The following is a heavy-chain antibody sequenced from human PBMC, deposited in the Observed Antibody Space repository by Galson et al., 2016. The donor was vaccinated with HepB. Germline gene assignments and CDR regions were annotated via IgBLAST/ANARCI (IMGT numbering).Heavy chain of an antibody. CDR1: GYRFSDYW. CDR2: IYPGDSDT. D-gene: IGHD1-1*01. CDR3: AKFRSQGTYDY. V-gene: IGHV5-51*01. Sequence: QSGAEVKKPGESLKISCKGSGYRFSDYWIAWVRQMPGKGLEWMGIIYPGDSDTTYSQSFQGQVTISADKSISTAYLQWSTLKASDTAMYYCAKFRSQGTYDYWGQGTLVTVSS. J-gene: IGHJ4*02.